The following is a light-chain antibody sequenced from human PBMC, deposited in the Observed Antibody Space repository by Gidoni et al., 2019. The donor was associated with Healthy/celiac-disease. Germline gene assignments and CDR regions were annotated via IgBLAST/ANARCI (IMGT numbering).Light chain of an antibody. J-gene: IGKJ5*01. Sequence: SQSVSSYLAWYQQKPGQAPRLLIYDASNRATGIPARFSGSGSGTYFTLTISSLEPEDFAVYYCQQRSHWPPITVGQGTRLEIK. V-gene: IGKV3-11*01. CDR2: DAS. CDR1: QSVSSY. CDR3: QQRSHWPPIT.